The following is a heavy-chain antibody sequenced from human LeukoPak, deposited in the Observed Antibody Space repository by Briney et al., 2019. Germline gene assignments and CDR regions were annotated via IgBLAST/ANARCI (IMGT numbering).Heavy chain of an antibody. CDR3: ATGTAYCGGDCYSANFDY. J-gene: IGHJ4*02. CDR2: FDPEDGET. Sequence: ASAKVSCKVSGYTLTELSMHWVRQAPGKGLEWMGGFDPEDGETIYAQKFQGRVTMTEDTSTDTAYMELSSLRSEDTAVYYCATGTAYCGGDCYSANFDYWGQGTLVTVSS. CDR1: GYTLTELS. V-gene: IGHV1-24*01. D-gene: IGHD2-21*02.